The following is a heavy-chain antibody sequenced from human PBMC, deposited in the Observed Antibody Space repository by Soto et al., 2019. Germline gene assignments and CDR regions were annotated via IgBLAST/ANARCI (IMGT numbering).Heavy chain of an antibody. CDR3: AREWDRYDTLPGKLDY. D-gene: IGHD3-9*01. CDR1: GFTFSDYY. Sequence: QVQLVESGGALVKPGGSLRLSCAASGFTFSDYYMSWIRQAPGKGLEWISYISGISSYTNYADSVKGRFTISRDNAKNSLYLQMNSLRAEDTAVYYCAREWDRYDTLPGKLDYWGQGTLVTVSS. J-gene: IGHJ4*02. CDR2: ISGISSYT. V-gene: IGHV3-11*06.